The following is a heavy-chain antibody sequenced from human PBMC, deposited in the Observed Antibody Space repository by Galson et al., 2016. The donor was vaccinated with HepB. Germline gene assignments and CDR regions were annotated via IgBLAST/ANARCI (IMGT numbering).Heavy chain of an antibody. CDR2: IIPILGEA. V-gene: IGHV1-69*04. D-gene: IGHD1-14*01. Sequence: SCKASGGTFGSHAVSWVRQAPGQGLEWIGRIIPILGEANYAHNFQGRVTITADKSTSTVYMGLTSLTSEDTAIYYCACPTESAGYFYFYGMDVWGQGTTVTVSS. CDR1: GGTFGSHA. J-gene: IGHJ6*02. CDR3: ACPTESAGYFYFYGMDV.